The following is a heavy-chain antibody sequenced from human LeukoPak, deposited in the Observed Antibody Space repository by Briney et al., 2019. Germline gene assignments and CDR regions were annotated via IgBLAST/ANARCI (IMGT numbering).Heavy chain of an antibody. J-gene: IGHJ6*02. Sequence: ASVKVSCKASGYTFTSYYMHWVRQAPGQGPEWMGIINPSGGSTSYAQKFQGRDTMTRDTSTSTVYMELSSLRSEDTAVYYCARDFYYGSGTPGYYYGMDVWGQGTTVTVSS. V-gene: IGHV1-46*01. D-gene: IGHD3-10*01. CDR3: ARDFYYGSGTPGYYYGMDV. CDR1: GYTFTSYY. CDR2: INPSGGST.